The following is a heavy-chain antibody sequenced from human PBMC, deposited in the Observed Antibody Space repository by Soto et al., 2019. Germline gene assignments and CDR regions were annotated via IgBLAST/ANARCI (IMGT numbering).Heavy chain of an antibody. J-gene: IGHJ6*02. D-gene: IGHD3-22*01. CDR1: GGTFRSYS. CDR3: ARPDEGGYSSNHHYYYALDV. CDR2: IIPIFDIT. Sequence: QVQLVQSGAEVKKPGSSVKVSCKASGGTFRSYSISWVRQAPGQGLEWMGGIIPIFDITNYAQKFQGRVTITVDESTSTAYMELSSLGPDDTAVYYCARPDEGGYSSNHHYYYALDVWGQGTTVTV. V-gene: IGHV1-69*01.